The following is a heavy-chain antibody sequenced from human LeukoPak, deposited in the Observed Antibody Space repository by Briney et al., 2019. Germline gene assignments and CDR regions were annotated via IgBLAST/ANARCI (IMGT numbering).Heavy chain of an antibody. Sequence: PGGSLRLSCAASGFTFSSYSMNWVRQAPGKGLEWVSSISSSSSYIYYADSVKGRFTISRDNAKNSLYLQMNSLRAEDTAVYYCARDLTRDSIAAADPFDPWGQGTLVTVSS. CDR1: GFTFSSYS. CDR3: ARDLTRDSIAAADPFDP. J-gene: IGHJ5*02. D-gene: IGHD6-13*01. V-gene: IGHV3-21*01. CDR2: ISSSSSYI.